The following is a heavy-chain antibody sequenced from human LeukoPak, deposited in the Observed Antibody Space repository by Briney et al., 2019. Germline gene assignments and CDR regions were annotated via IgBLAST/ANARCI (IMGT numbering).Heavy chain of an antibody. CDR3: VRAAMPYIINGRRFDY. CDR2: SGTVGDT. Sequence: GGSLRLSCAASGFTSSAYDMHWVRQITGGGLEWVSTSGTVGDTFYSDSVRGRFTISRENAKNSVHLQMNSLRVEDSAIYFCVRAAMPYIINGRRFDYWGQGTLVTVSS. D-gene: IGHD2-2*01. V-gene: IGHV3-13*04. J-gene: IGHJ4*02. CDR1: GFTSSAYD.